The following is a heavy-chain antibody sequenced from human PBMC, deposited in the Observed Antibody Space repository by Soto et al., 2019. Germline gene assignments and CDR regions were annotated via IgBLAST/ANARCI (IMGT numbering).Heavy chain of an antibody. D-gene: IGHD3-10*01. CDR3: ARPLYGSGSYYNSPSDAMDV. V-gene: IGHV4-59*01. Sequence: PSETLSLTCSVSGGSISGYYWCWIRQAPGKGLEWLGYIYDGDSANYNPSLKSRVIISVDTSRNQFSLRLSSVTAADTAVYYCARPLYGSGSYYNSPSDAMDVWGQGTTVTVS. CDR2: IYDGDSA. CDR1: GGSISGYY. J-gene: IGHJ6*02.